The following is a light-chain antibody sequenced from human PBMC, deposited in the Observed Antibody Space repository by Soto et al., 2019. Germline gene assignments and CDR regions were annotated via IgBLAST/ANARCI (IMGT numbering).Light chain of an antibody. Sequence: EIVLTQSPATLSLSPGERATLSCRASQSVSSYLAWYQQKPGQAPWLLIYDASNRATGIPARFSGSGSGTDFTLTISSLEPEDFAVYYCQQRRGTFGQGTKVEIK. V-gene: IGKV3-11*01. J-gene: IGKJ1*01. CDR1: QSVSSY. CDR2: DAS. CDR3: QQRRGT.